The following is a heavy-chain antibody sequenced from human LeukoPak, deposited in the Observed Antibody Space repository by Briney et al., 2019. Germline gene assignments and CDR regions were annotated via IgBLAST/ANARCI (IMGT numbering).Heavy chain of an antibody. D-gene: IGHD4-17*01. CDR3: ARLSTVTTSFDY. CDR1: SGSISTSNYY. CDR2: IFYSGST. Sequence: SETLSLTCTVSSGSISTSNYYWGWVRQPPGKALEWIGNIFYSGSTHYNPSLKSRVTMSVDTSKNQFSLKLSSVTAADTAVYYCARLSTVTTSFDYWGQGTLVTVSS. J-gene: IGHJ4*02. V-gene: IGHV4-39*07.